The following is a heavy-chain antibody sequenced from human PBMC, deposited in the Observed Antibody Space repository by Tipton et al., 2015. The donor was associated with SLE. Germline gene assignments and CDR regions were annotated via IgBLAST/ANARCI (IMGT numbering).Heavy chain of an antibody. CDR3: ARGGRQVEGPIDV. Sequence: TLSLTCTVSGGSISSGSYYWSWIRQPAGKGLEWIGRIYTSGSTNYNPSLKSRVTISVDTSKNQFSLRLSSVTAADTAVYYCARGGRQVEGPIDVWGKGTTVTVSS. CDR2: IYTSGST. CDR1: GGSISSGSYY. D-gene: IGHD3-16*01. V-gene: IGHV4-61*02. J-gene: IGHJ6*04.